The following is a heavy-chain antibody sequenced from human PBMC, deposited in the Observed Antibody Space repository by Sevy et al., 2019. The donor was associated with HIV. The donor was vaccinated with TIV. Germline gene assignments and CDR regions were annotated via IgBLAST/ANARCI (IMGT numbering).Heavy chain of an antibody. CDR2: INAGNGNT. D-gene: IGHD2-15*01. Sequence: ASVKVSCKASGYTFTSYAMHWVRQAPGQRLEWMGWINAGNGNTKYSQKFQGRVTITRDTSASTAYMELSSLRSEDTAVYYCASSWDIGYCSGGSCYFPPYYYYYYGMDVWGQGTTVTVSS. J-gene: IGHJ6*02. V-gene: IGHV1-3*01. CDR3: ASSWDIGYCSGGSCYFPPYYYYYYGMDV. CDR1: GYTFTSYA.